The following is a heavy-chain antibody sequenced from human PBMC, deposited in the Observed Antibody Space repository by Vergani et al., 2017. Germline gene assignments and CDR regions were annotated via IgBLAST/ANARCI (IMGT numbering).Heavy chain of an antibody. D-gene: IGHD6-19*01. V-gene: IGHV4-61*02. CDR2: IYTSGST. J-gene: IGHJ5*02. CDR3: ARLAVAGTGGWFDP. CDR1: GGSISSGSYY. Sequence: QVQLQESGPGLVKPSQTLSLTCTVSGGSISSGSYYWSWIRQPAGKGLEWIGRIYTSGSTNYNPSLKSRVTISVDTSKNQFSLKLSSVTAADTAVYYCARLAVAGTGGWFDPWGQGTLVTVSS.